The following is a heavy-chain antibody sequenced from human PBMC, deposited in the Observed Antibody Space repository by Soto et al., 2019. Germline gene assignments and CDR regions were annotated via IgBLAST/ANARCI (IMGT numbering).Heavy chain of an antibody. J-gene: IGHJ6*02. D-gene: IGHD3-16*01. Sequence: ASVKVSCKASGYTFTSYAISWVRQAPGQGLEWMGWISAYNGNTNYAQKLQGRVTMTTDTSTRTVYMDLRGLRSDDTAVYYCARGGYYDNSWGKLNHYGLDVWGQGTSVTVSS. V-gene: IGHV1-18*01. CDR2: ISAYNGNT. CDR3: ARGGYYDNSWGKLNHYGLDV. CDR1: GYTFTSYA.